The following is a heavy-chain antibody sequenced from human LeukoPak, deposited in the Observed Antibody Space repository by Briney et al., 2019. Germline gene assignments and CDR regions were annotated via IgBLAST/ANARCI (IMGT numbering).Heavy chain of an antibody. CDR1: GLTFSSYW. D-gene: IGHD1-26*01. V-gene: IGHV3-74*01. J-gene: IGHJ4*02. Sequence: PGGSLRLSCAASGLTFSSYWMHWVRQAPGKGLVWVSRINSDGRGTTYADSVKGRFTISRDNAKNTLYLQVNSLRAEDTAVYYCAREVPTRVYFDHWGQGALVTVSS. CDR3: AREVPTRVYFDH. CDR2: INSDGRGT.